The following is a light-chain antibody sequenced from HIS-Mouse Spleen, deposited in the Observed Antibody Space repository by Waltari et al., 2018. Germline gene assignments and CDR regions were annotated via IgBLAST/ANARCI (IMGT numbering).Light chain of an antibody. Sequence: QSALTQPPSASGSPGQSVTISCTGTSSDVVGYNYVTWYQQPPGKAPKLMIYEVSKRPSGVPDRFSGSKSGNTASLTVSGLQAEDEADYYCSSYVGSNNYVFGTGTKVTVL. J-gene: IGLJ1*01. CDR2: EVS. CDR3: SSYVGSNNYV. CDR1: SSDVVGYNY. V-gene: IGLV2-8*01.